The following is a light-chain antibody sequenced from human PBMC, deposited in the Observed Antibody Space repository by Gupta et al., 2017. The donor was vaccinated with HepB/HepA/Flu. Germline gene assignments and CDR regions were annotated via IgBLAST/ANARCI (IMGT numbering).Light chain of an antibody. J-gene: IGLJ1*01. CDR2: DVS. Sequence: QSALTQPASGSGSPGQSITISCTGTSSDVGSNNSVSWYQQHPGKAPKFLIYDVSNRPSVVSYRFSGSKSGNTASLTVSGLQAEDEAYYYCCSYADSYTYVFGTGTKVTVL. V-gene: IGLV2-14*03. CDR3: CSYADSYTYV. CDR1: SSDVGSNNS.